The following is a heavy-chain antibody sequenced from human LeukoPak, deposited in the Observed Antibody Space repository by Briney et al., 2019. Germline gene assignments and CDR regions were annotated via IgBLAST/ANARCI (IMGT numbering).Heavy chain of an antibody. CDR2: ISSSSSYI. Sequence: PGGSLRLSCAASGFTFSSYSMNWVRQAPGKGLEWVSSISSSSSYIYYADSVKGRFTISRDNSKNTLYLQMNSLRAEDTAVYYCAKDFIVVVTAPPPATEYFQHWGQGTLVTVSS. CDR3: AKDFIVVVTAPPPATEYFQH. V-gene: IGHV3-21*04. CDR1: GFTFSSYS. J-gene: IGHJ1*01. D-gene: IGHD2-21*02.